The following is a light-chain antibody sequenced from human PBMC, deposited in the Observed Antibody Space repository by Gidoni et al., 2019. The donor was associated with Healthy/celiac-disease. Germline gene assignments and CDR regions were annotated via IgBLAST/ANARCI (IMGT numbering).Light chain of an antibody. V-gene: IGKV1-39*01. J-gene: IGKJ1*01. CDR3: QQSYSTPPT. CDR2: AAS. CDR1: QSISSY. Sequence: DIQMTQSPSSLSASVGDRVTITCRASQSISSYLNWYQQKPGKAPKLLIYAASSLQSRVPSRFSGSGSGTDFTLTSSSLQPEDVATYYWQQSYSTPPTFGQGTKVEIK.